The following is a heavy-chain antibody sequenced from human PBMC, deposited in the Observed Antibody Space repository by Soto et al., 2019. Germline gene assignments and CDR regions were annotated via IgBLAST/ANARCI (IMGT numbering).Heavy chain of an antibody. V-gene: IGHV3-23*01. CDR2: ISGSGGST. Sequence: QPGGSLRLSCAASGFTFSSYAMSWVRQAPGKGLEWVSAISGSGGSTYYADSVKGRFTISRDNSKNTLYLQMNSLRAEDTAVYYCASCFLYYYYRMDVWGQGTTVTVSS. CDR3: ASCFLYYYYRMDV. CDR1: GFTFSSYA. J-gene: IGHJ6*02. D-gene: IGHD2-2*01.